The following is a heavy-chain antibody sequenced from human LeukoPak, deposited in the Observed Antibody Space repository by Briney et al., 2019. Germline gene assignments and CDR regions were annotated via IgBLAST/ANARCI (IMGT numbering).Heavy chain of an antibody. V-gene: IGHV3-21*01. CDR1: GFTFSSYS. CDR3: AKGPRIAAAGADFDY. CDR2: ISTSSSYI. D-gene: IGHD6-13*01. J-gene: IGHJ4*02. Sequence: PGGSLRLSCAASGFTFSSYSMNWVRQAPGKGLEWVSSISTSSSYIHYADSVKGRFTISRDNAKNSLYLQMNSLRAEDTAVYYCAKGPRIAAAGADFDYWGQGTLVTVSS.